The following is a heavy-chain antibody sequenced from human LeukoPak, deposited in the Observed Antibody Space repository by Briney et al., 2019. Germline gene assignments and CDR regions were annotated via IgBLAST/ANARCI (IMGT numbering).Heavy chain of an antibody. CDR2: INPNSGNT. CDR3: VRGRFRWELEIRDFDY. CDR1: GYTFTSFD. D-gene: IGHD1-7*01. Sequence: ASVKVSCKASGYTFTSFDVNWVRQATGQGLEWMGWINPNSGNTGHVQKFQGRVTMTWDTSINTAYMELSSLRSEDTAVYYCVRGRFRWELEIRDFDYWGQGTLVTVSS. J-gene: IGHJ4*02. V-gene: IGHV1-8*01.